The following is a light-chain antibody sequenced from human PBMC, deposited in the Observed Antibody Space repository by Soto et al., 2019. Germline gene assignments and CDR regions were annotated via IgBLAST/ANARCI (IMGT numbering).Light chain of an antibody. V-gene: IGKV3-11*01. Sequence: EIVLTQSPATLSLSPGERATLSCRASQSVSSYLAWYQQKPGQAPRLLIYDASNRATGIPARFSGSGSGTDFTLTISSLEPEDFAVYYCQQRSNWPRGTFGHGTKVDI. CDR1: QSVSSY. CDR2: DAS. CDR3: QQRSNWPRGT. J-gene: IGKJ1*01.